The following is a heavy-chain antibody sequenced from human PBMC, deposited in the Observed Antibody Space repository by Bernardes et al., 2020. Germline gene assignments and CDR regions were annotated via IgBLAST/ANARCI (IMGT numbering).Heavy chain of an antibody. CDR1: GYTFTSYG. CDR2: MNPNSGNT. CDR3: ARGFGYDGLGGMDV. Sequence: ASVKVSCKVSGYTFTSYGISWVRQATGQGLEWMGWMNPNSGNTGYAQKFQGRVTMTRNTSISTAYMELSSLRSEDTAVYYCARGFGYDGLGGMDVWGQGTTVTVSS. V-gene: IGHV1-8*02. J-gene: IGHJ6*02. D-gene: IGHD5-12*01.